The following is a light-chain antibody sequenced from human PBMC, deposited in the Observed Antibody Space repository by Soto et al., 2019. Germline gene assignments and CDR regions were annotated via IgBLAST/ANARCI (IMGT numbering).Light chain of an antibody. Sequence: DIPMTQSPSTLSASVGGRVTITCRASQSISNRLAWYHQKPGKTPNLLIYDASNLGSGVPSRFSGSGSGTEFTLTISSLQPDDFATYYCQQYDTYSTFGQGTKVEIK. CDR1: QSISNR. CDR3: QQYDTYST. CDR2: DAS. J-gene: IGKJ1*01. V-gene: IGKV1-5*01.